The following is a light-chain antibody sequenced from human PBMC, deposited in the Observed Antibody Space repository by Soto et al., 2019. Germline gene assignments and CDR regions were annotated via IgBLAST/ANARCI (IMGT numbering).Light chain of an antibody. CDR3: QQYASSPGT. J-gene: IGKJ1*01. CDR1: QSVKSSY. V-gene: IGKV3-20*01. CDR2: GTS. Sequence: EIVMTQSPATLSVSPGERATLSCRASQSVKSSYLAWYQQKPGQAPRLLIFGTSNRATGIPDRFRGGGSGTDFTLTISSLEPEDFAVYYCQQYASSPGTFGQGTKVDIK.